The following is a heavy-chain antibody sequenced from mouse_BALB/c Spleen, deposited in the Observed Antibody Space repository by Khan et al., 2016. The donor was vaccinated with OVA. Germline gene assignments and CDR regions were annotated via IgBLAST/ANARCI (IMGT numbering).Heavy chain of an antibody. CDR2: IWGGGGT. Sequence: QVQLKESGPGLVAPSQSLSITCNVSGFSLSRYNIHWVRQPPGKGLEWLGMIWGGGGTDYNSSLKSRLSISKDNSKSQVFFKMSSLQTDDTAMYYWARAYYRYDGYYAMDYWGQGTSVTVSS. J-gene: IGHJ4*01. CDR1: GFSLSRYN. V-gene: IGHV2-6-4*01. CDR3: ARAYYRYDGYYAMDY. D-gene: IGHD2-14*01.